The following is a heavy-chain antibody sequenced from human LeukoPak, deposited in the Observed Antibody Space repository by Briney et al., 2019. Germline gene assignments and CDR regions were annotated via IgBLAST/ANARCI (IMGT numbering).Heavy chain of an antibody. CDR3: ARWPYGAGYYFDY. CDR1: RFTFSSYS. V-gene: IGHV3-48*01. D-gene: IGHD3-10*01. CDR2: ISSSSSTI. Sequence: GGSLRLSCAASRFTFSSYSMNWVRQAPGKGLEWVSYISSSSSTIYYADSVKGRFTISRDNAKNSLYLQMNSLRAEDTAVYYCARWPYGAGYYFDYWGQGTLVTVSS. J-gene: IGHJ4*02.